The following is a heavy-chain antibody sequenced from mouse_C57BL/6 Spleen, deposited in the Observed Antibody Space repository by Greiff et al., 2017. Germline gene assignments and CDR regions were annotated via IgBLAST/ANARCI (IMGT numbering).Heavy chain of an antibody. CDR1: GYTFTSYG. CDR2: IYPRSGNT. V-gene: IGHV1-81*01. D-gene: IGHD2-3*01. CDR3: ARLGGYSIYYAMDY. J-gene: IGHJ4*01. Sequence: VKLVESGAELARPGASVKLSCKASGYTFTSYGISWVKQRTGQGLEWIGEIYPRSGNTYYNEKFKGKATLTADKSSSTAYMELRSLTSEDSAVYFCARLGGYSIYYAMDYWGQGTSVTVSS.